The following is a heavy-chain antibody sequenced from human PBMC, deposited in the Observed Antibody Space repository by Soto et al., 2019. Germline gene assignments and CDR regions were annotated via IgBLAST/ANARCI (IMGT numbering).Heavy chain of an antibody. J-gene: IGHJ6*02. D-gene: IGHD3-10*01. V-gene: IGHV3-33*01. CDR1: EFTFSNYG. CDR3: ARDDEYSGNGMDV. Sequence: QVQLVESGGGXXXPGRSLRLSCAASEFTFSNYGMHWVRQAPGKGLEWVAVILNDGSNRYHADSVKDRFTISRDNSKNTLYLQMNSLRAEDTAVYYCARDDEYSGNGMDVWGQGTTVTVS. CDR2: ILNDGSNR.